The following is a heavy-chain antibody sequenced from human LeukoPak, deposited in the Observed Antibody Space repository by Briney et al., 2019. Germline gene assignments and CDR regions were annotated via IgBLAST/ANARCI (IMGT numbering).Heavy chain of an antibody. Sequence: SETLSLTCPLSGGSVIRVYWRWLRPPARRGLAWVGYINTSGSTRFNPSLRRRLTFSIDTSKNQVSLRLSSVTATETAVYYCARRRGGWGEEEFDYWGRGTPVTVST. CDR2: INTSGST. J-gene: IGHJ4*02. CDR3: ARRRGGWGEEEFDY. V-gene: IGHV4-4*09. D-gene: IGHD3-16*01. CDR1: GGSVIRVY.